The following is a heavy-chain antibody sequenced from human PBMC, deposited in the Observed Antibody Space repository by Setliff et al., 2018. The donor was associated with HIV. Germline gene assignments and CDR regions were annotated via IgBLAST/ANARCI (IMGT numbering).Heavy chain of an antibody. CDR2: IGNSGSPI. J-gene: IGHJ4*02. CDR1: GFTFSSYE. Sequence: GGSLRLSCAASGFTFSSYEMNWVRQAPGKGLEWVSYIGNSGSPIYYADSVKGRFTISRDNAKNSLYLQMNDLRAEDTAVYYCARVRLYSSALDYWGQGTLVTAPQ. CDR3: ARVRLYSSALDY. V-gene: IGHV3-48*03. D-gene: IGHD3-22*01.